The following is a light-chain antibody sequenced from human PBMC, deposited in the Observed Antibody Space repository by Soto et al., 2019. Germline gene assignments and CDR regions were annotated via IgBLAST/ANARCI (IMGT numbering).Light chain of an antibody. V-gene: IGKV3-20*01. J-gene: IGKJ1*01. Sequence: EIVLTQSPGTLSLSQGERATLSCRASQSVSSSYLAWYQQKPGQAPRLLIYGASSRATGISDRFSGSGSGTDFTLTISRLEPEDFAVYYCQQYGSSPRTFGQGTKVEIK. CDR3: QQYGSSPRT. CDR1: QSVSSSY. CDR2: GAS.